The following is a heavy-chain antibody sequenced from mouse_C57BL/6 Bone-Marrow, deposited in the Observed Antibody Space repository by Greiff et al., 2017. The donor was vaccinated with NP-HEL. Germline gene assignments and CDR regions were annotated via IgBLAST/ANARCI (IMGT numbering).Heavy chain of an antibody. CDR3: ASPFYYGYDPSFAY. V-gene: IGHV1-64*01. D-gene: IGHD2-2*01. Sequence: QVQLKQPGAELVKPGASVKLSCKASGYTFTSYWMHWVKQRPGQGLEWIGMIHPNSGSTNYNEKFKSKATLTVDKSSSTAYMQLSSLTSEDSAVYYCASPFYYGYDPSFAYWGQGTLVTVSA. J-gene: IGHJ3*01. CDR1: GYTFTSYW. CDR2: IHPNSGST.